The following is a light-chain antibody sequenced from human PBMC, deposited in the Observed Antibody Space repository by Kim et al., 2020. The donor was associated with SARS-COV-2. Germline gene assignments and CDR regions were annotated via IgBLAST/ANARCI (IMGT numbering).Light chain of an antibody. CDR2: DAS. J-gene: IGKJ5*01. CDR3: QQYDNLPIT. V-gene: IGKV1-33*01. CDR1: QDISNY. Sequence: ASVGDRVTITCQASQDISNYLKWYQQKPGKAPKRLIYDASNLETGVPSRFSGSGSGTDFTFTISSLQPEDIATYYCQQYDNLPITFGQGTRLEIK.